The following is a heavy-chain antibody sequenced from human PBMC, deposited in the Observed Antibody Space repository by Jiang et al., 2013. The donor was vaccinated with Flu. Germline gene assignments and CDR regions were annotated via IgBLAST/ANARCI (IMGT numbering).Heavy chain of an antibody. D-gene: IGHD5-18*01. CDR3: ARDKYSYGASYYYHYGMDV. CDR2: INTNTGIP. CDR1: GYSFTRYA. J-gene: IGHJ6*02. Sequence: SVKVSCKGSGYSFTRYAVNWVRQAPGQGLEWMGWINTNTGIPTYGQGFTGRFVFSLDTSVSTAYLQISSLKAEDTAVYYCARDKYSYGASYYYHYGMDVWGQGTTVIVSS. V-gene: IGHV7-4-1*02.